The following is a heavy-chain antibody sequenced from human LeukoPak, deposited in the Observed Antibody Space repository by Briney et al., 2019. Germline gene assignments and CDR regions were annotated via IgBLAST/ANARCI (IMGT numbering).Heavy chain of an antibody. CDR2: ISSSSSYI. J-gene: IGHJ3*02. CDR1: GFTFSSYS. D-gene: IGHD5-18*01. CDR3: ARAAMVHDAFDI. V-gene: IGHV3-21*01. Sequence: PGGSLRLSCAASGFTFSSYSMNWVRQAPGKGLEWVSSISSSSSYIYYADSVKGRFTISRDNAKNSLYLQMNSLRAEDTAVYYCARAAMVHDAFDIWGQGTMVTVSS.